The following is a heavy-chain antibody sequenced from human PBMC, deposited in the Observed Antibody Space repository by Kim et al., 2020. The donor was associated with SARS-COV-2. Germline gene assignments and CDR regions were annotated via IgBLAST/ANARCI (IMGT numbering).Heavy chain of an antibody. V-gene: IGHV3-30*04. CDR1: EFTFSTYS. D-gene: IGHD3-10*01. CDR2: ISFDGTNK. CDR3: ARDHSGSFCDI. Sequence: GGSLRLSCAASEFTFSTYSIHWVRQAPGRGLEWVAVISFDGTNKYYADSVKGRFTISRDNSKNTGYLQMNSLRPEDTALYYCARDHSGSFCDIWGQGTMVTVSS. J-gene: IGHJ3*02.